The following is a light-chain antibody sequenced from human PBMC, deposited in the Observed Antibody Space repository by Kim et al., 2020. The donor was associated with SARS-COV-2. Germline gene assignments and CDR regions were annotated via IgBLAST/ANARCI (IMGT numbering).Light chain of an antibody. Sequence: SPGERATLSCRASQSVSSSYVAWYQQQAGPAPMLLIYGATTRAAAIPARFSGSGSGTEFTITISSLHSEVFAVYYCQHYNNCPLTFGGGTKVEIK. J-gene: IGKJ4*01. CDR2: GAT. V-gene: IGKV3-15*01. CDR3: QHYNNCPLT. CDR1: QSVSSS.